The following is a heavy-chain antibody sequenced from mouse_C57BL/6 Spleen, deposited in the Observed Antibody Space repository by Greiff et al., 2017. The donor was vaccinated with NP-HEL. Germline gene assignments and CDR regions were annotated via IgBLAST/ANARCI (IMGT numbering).Heavy chain of an antibody. CDR3: ARGGYGSSYSLGYFDV. V-gene: IGHV1-47*01. CDR2: FHPYNDDT. Sequence: QVQLKQSGAELVKPGASVKMSCKASGYTFTTYPIEWMKQNHGKSLEWIGNFHPYNDDTKYNEKFKGKATLTVEKSSSTVYLELSRLTSDDSAVYYWARGGYGSSYSLGYFDVWGTGTTVTVSS. CDR1: GYTFTTYP. J-gene: IGHJ1*03. D-gene: IGHD1-1*01.